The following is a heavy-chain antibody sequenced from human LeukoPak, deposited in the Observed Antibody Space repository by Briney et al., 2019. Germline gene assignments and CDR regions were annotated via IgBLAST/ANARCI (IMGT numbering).Heavy chain of an antibody. CDR1: GGTFSSYA. J-gene: IGHJ4*02. V-gene: IGHV1-69*05. Sequence: VASVKVSXKASGGTFSSYAISWVRQAPGQGLEWMGGIIPIFGTANYAQKFQGRVTITTDESTSTAYMELSSLRSEDTAVYYCATYCTNGVCNFDYWGQGTLVTVSS. D-gene: IGHD2-8*01. CDR3: ATYCTNGVCNFDY. CDR2: IIPIFGTA.